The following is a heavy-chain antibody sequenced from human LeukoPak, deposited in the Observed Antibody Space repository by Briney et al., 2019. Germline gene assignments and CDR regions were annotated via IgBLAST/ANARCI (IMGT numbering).Heavy chain of an antibody. D-gene: IGHD3-22*01. Sequence: ASVKVSCMASGYTFTGYYMHWVRQAPGQGLEWMGWINPNSGGTNYAQKFQGRVTMTRDTSISTAYMELSRLRSDDTAVYYCARGREFYDSSGSDAFDIWGQGTMVTVSS. J-gene: IGHJ3*02. CDR1: GYTFTGYY. CDR2: INPNSGGT. CDR3: ARGREFYDSSGSDAFDI. V-gene: IGHV1-2*02.